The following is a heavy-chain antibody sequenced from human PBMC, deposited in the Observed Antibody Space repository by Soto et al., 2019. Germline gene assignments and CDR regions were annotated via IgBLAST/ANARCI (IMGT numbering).Heavy chain of an antibody. CDR3: ARVQHSSCSDRWFAP. CDR2: IHSSGST. CDR1: GGSISGYY. D-gene: IGHD3-22*01. V-gene: IGHV4-4*07. J-gene: IGHJ5*02. Sequence: SETLSLTCTVSGGSISGYYWPCIRQPAGKGLEYIGRIHSSGSTNFRPSLKSRVAMSVDTSQNQFSLKLTSMTAADTAVYYCARVQHSSCSDRWFAPWGHGTLVTVSS.